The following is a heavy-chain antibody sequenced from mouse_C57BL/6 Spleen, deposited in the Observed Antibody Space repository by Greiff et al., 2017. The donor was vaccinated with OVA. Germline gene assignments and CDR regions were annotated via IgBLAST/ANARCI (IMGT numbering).Heavy chain of an antibody. D-gene: IGHD1-1*01. CDR3: ARGLLRDYFDY. CDR2: IYPGGGYT. V-gene: IGHV1-63*01. CDR1: GYTFTNYW. Sequence: QVQLKESGAELVRPGTSVKMSCKASGYTFTNYWIGWAKQRPGHGLEWIGDIYPGGGYTNYNEKFKGKATLTADKSSSTAYMQFSSLTSEDSAIYYCARGLLRDYFDYWGQGTTLTVSS. J-gene: IGHJ2*01.